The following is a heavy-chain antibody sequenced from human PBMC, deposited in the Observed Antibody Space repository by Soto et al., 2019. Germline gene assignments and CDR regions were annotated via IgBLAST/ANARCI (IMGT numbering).Heavy chain of an antibody. CDR2: ISGSGGST. D-gene: IGHD2-15*01. V-gene: IGHV3-23*01. CDR1: GFTFSSYA. CDR3: AKGGDIVVVVAANNWFYP. Sequence: GGSLRLSCAASGFTFSSYAMSWVRQAPGKGLEWVSAISGSGGSTYYADSVKGRFTISRDNSKNTLYLQMNSLRAEDTAVYYCAKGGDIVVVVAANNWFYPWGQGTLVTVSS. J-gene: IGHJ5*02.